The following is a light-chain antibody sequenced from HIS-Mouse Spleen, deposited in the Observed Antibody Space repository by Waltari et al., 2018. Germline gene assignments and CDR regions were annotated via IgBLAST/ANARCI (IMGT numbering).Light chain of an antibody. CDR1: SSDVGSYNL. CDR2: EGS. CDR3: CSYAGSSTLV. V-gene: IGLV2-23*01. Sequence: QSALTQPASVSGSPGQSITISCTGTSSDVGSYNLFSWYQQPPGKAPKLMIYEGSKRPSGVSNRFSGSKAGNTASRTIAGLQAEDEADYYCCSYAGSSTLVFGGGTKLTVL. J-gene: IGLJ3*02.